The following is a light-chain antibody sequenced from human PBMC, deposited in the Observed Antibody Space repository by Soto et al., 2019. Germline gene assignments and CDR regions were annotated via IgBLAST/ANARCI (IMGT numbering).Light chain of an antibody. Sequence: DIPMTQSPSSLSASVGDRVTITCRASQNVNNFLSWYQQRPGKAPKLLVYAASNLAGGIPSRFSGSGSGTDFTLTISSLQPEDFATYYCQQTYSTLTFGGGTKVE. CDR1: QNVNNF. V-gene: IGKV1-39*01. CDR3: QQTYSTLT. J-gene: IGKJ4*01. CDR2: AAS.